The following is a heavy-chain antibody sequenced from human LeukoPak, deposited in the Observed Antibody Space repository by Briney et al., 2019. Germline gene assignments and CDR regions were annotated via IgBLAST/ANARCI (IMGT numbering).Heavy chain of an antibody. Sequence: KPGGSLRLSCAASGFTFSDYYMSWIRQAPGKGLEWVSYIGGSGTPIFYAHSVKGRFTISRDNAKNSLSLQMDSLRAEDTAVYYCVRDGGVSGYDLLDYWGQGTLVTVSS. CDR1: GFTFSDYY. D-gene: IGHD5-12*01. CDR3: VRDGGVSGYDLLDY. CDR2: IGGSGTPI. J-gene: IGHJ4*02. V-gene: IGHV3-11*04.